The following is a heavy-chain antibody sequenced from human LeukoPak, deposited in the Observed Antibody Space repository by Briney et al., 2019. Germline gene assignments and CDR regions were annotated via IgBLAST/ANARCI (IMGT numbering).Heavy chain of an antibody. J-gene: IGHJ4*02. CDR2: INPNSGGT. D-gene: IGHD1-26*01. CDR1: GYTFTGYY. V-gene: IGHV1-2*02. Sequence: GASVKVSCKASGYTFTGYYMHWVRQAPGQGFEWMGWINPNSGGTNYAQKFQGRVTMTRDTSISTAYMELSRLRSDDTAVYYCARVPLEWELLGLDYWGQGTLVTVSS. CDR3: ARVPLEWELLGLDY.